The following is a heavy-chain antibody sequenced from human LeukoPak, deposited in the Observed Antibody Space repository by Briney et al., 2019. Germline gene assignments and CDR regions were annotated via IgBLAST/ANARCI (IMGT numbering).Heavy chain of an antibody. CDR1: GGSISSYY. J-gene: IGHJ5*02. CDR2: IYYSGST. D-gene: IGHD3-16*01. V-gene: IGHV4-59*08. Sequence: SETQSLTCTVSGGSISSYYWSWIRQPPGKGLEWIGYIYYSGSTNYNPSLKSRVTISVDTSKNQFSLKLSSVTAADTAVYYCARGQSTALPFGDRGIWFDPWGQGTLVTVSS. CDR3: ARGQSTALPFGDRGIWFDP.